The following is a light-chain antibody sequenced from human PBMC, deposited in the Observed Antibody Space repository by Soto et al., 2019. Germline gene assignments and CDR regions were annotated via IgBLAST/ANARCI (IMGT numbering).Light chain of an antibody. CDR1: QSVSSN. CDR2: GAS. J-gene: IGKJ5*01. Sequence: EIVMTQSPATLSVSPGERATLSCRASQSVSSNLAWYQQKPGQAPRLLIYGASTRATGIPARFSGSGSGTEFTLTISSLRSEDFAVYYCQQYNNWPRRVTFGQGTRLEIK. V-gene: IGKV3-15*01. CDR3: QQYNNWPRRVT.